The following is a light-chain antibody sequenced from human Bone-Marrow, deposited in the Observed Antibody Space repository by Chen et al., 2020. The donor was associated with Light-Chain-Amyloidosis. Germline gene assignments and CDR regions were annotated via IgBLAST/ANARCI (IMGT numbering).Light chain of an antibody. CDR3: QVWDRSSDRPV. Sequence: SYVLTQPSSLSVAPGQTATIACGGNNIGSTSVHWYQQTPGKAPLLVVYDDSDRPPGITERLSGSNSGNTATLTISRVEAGDEADYYCQVWDRSSDRPVFGGGTKLTVL. CDR1: NIGSTS. V-gene: IGLV3-21*02. J-gene: IGLJ3*02. CDR2: DDS.